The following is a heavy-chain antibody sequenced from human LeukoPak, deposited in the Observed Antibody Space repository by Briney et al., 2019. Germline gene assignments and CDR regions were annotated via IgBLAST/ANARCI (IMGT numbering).Heavy chain of an antibody. Sequence: GGSLRLSCAASGFPFSAYYMSWIRQAPGKGPEWIAYISGSGSSTYYADSVKGRFTISRDNAKDSLDLQMNSLRADDTAVYYCARGSGYTSGHFEYWGQGTLATVSS. CDR3: ARGSGYTSGHFEY. CDR2: ISGSGSST. J-gene: IGHJ4*02. CDR1: GFPFSAYY. D-gene: IGHD5-12*01. V-gene: IGHV3-11*01.